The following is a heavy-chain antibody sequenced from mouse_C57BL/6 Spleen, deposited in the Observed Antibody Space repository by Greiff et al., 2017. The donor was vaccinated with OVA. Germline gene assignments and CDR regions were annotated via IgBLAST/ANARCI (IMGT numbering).Heavy chain of an antibody. V-gene: IGHV1-55*01. D-gene: IGHD2-4*01. Sequence: QVQLQQPGAELVKPGASVKMSCKASGYTFTSYWITWVKQRPGQGLEWIGDIYPGSGSTNYNEKFKSKATLTVDTSSSTAYMQLSSLTSEDSAVYYCARGHDYDRGFAYWGQGTLVTVSA. J-gene: IGHJ3*01. CDR3: ARGHDYDRGFAY. CDR2: IYPGSGST. CDR1: GYTFTSYW.